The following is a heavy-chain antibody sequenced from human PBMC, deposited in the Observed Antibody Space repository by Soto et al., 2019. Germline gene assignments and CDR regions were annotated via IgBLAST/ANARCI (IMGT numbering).Heavy chain of an antibody. CDR1: GYTFTSYG. D-gene: IGHD6-19*01. Sequence: ASVKVSCKASGYTFTSYGISWVRQAPGQGLEWMGWISAYNGNTNYAQKLQGRVTMTTDTSTSTAYMELRSLRSDDTAVYYCARGRYSSRWYEANYFDYWGQGTLVTVSS. J-gene: IGHJ4*02. CDR2: ISAYNGNT. V-gene: IGHV1-18*01. CDR3: ARGRYSSRWYEANYFDY.